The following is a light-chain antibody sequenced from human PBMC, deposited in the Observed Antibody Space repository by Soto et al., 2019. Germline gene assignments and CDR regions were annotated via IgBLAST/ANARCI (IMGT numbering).Light chain of an antibody. V-gene: IGKV3-15*01. CDR3: KQFNNWPRT. CDR1: RSVSKN. CDR2: DAS. J-gene: IGKJ1*01. Sequence: EIVMTQFPATLSVAPGERATLSCRASRSVSKNLAWYQQKPGQAPRLLIYDASTRATGIQARFSGSGSGTEFTLTIRSLQSEDFAVYYCKQFNNWPRTFGQGTKVDIK.